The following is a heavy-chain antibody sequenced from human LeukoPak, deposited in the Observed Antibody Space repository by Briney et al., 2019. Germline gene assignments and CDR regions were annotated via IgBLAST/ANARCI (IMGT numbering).Heavy chain of an antibody. CDR3: ARDPILKSRADYYDSSGYYPNWFDP. CDR1: GFTFSSYE. V-gene: IGHV3-48*03. CDR2: ISSSGSTI. D-gene: IGHD3-22*01. Sequence: GGSLRLSCAASGFTFSSYEMNWVRQAPGKGLEWVSYISSSGSTIYYADSVKGRFTISRDNAKKSLYLQMNSLRAEDTAVYYCARDPILKSRADYYDSSGYYPNWFDPWGQGTLVTVSS. J-gene: IGHJ5*02.